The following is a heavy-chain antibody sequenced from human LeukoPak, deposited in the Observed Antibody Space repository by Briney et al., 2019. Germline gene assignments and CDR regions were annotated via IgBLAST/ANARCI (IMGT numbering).Heavy chain of an antibody. CDR2: IYHSGST. CDR1: GDSISSYY. CDR3: ATGYSSTWYYFDY. D-gene: IGHD6-13*01. Sequence: PSETLSLICTVSGDSISSYYWSWIRQPPGKRLEWIRYIYHSGSTNYNPSLKSRVTISADTSKDQFSLKLSSVTAADTDVYYCATGYSSTWYYFDYWGQGTLVTVSS. J-gene: IGHJ4*02. V-gene: IGHV4-59*01.